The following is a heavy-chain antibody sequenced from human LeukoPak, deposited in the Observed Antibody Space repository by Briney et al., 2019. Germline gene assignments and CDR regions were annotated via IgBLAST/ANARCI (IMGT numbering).Heavy chain of an antibody. J-gene: IGHJ4*02. CDR1: GFTFDDYA. Sequence: GRSLRLSCAASGFTFDDYAMHWVRQAPGKGLEWVSGISWNSGSIGYADSVKGRFTISRDNAKNSLYLQMNSLRAEDTAVYYCAKALYYYDSSGYYFDYWGQGTLVTVSS. D-gene: IGHD3-22*01. CDR3: AKALYYYDSSGYYFDY. CDR2: ISWNSGSI. V-gene: IGHV3-9*01.